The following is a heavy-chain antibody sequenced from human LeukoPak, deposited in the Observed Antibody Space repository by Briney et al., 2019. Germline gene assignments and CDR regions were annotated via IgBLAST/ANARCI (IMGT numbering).Heavy chain of an antibody. Sequence: ASVKVSCKAPGGTFSSYAISWVRQAPGQGLEWMGWINPNSGGTNYAQKFQGRVTMTRDTSISTAYMELSRLRSDDTAVYYCARDFKPYGSGTSPFDPWGQGTLVTVSS. CDR3: ARDFKPYGSGTSPFDP. D-gene: IGHD3-10*01. CDR1: GGTFSSYA. CDR2: INPNSGGT. V-gene: IGHV1-2*02. J-gene: IGHJ5*02.